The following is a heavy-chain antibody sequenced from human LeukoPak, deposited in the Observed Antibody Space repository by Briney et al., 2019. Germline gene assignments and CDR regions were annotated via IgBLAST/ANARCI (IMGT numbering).Heavy chain of an antibody. Sequence: SETLSLTCAVYGGSFSGYYWSWIRQPPGKGLEWIGEINHSGSTNYNPSLKSRVTISVDTSKNQFSLKLSSVTAADTAVYYCASLRPIAYYYYGMDVWGQRTTVTVSS. J-gene: IGHJ6*02. D-gene: IGHD5-12*01. CDR2: INHSGST. V-gene: IGHV4-34*01. CDR3: ASLRPIAYYYYGMDV. CDR1: GGSFSGYY.